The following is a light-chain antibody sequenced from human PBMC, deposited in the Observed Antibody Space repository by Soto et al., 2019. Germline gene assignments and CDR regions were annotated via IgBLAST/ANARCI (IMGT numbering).Light chain of an antibody. CDR3: QEYNSDSIT. CDR2: KAS. J-gene: IGKJ5*01. CDR1: QTISSW. Sequence: DIQMTQSPSTPSGSVGDRVTITCRASQTISSWLAWYQQKPGKAPKLLIYKASTLKSGVPSRFSGSGSGTEFTLTISSLQPDDSATYYCQEYNSDSITFGQGTRLEIK. V-gene: IGKV1-5*03.